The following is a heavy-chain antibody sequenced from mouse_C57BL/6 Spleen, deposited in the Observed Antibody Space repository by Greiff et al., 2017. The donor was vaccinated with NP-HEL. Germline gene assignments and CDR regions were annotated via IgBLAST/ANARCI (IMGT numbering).Heavy chain of an antibody. Sequence: VQLQQPGAELVKPGASVKLSCKASGYTFTSYWTQWVKQRPGQGLEWIGEIDPSDSYTNYNQKFKGKATLTVDTSSSTAYMQLSSLTSEDSAVYYCARMDYGNYPSYWGQGTLVTVSA. V-gene: IGHV1-50*01. D-gene: IGHD2-1*01. CDR3: ARMDYGNYPSY. J-gene: IGHJ3*01. CDR2: IDPSDSYT. CDR1: GYTFTSYW.